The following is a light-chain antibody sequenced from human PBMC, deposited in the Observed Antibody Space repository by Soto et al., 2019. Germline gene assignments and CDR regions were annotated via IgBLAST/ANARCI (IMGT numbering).Light chain of an antibody. CDR3: QQTYTTPLT. V-gene: IGKV1-39*01. CDR2: GAS. CDR1: QSISYY. J-gene: IGKJ4*01. Sequence: DIEMTQSPSSLSAYEGDRVNITCRASQSISYYLNWYQQKPGRAPDLLMYGASSLQSGVPSRFTGSGSGTEFTLTITSLQPGDFATYYCQQTYTTPLTFGGGTKVDIK.